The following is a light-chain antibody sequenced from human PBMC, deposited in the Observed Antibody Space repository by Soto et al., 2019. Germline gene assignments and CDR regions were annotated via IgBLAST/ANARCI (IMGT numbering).Light chain of an antibody. V-gene: IGKV3-15*01. CDR1: QSVRSN. J-gene: IGKJ1*01. CDR3: QQYNNWPRT. CDR2: GAS. Sequence: EILMTQSPGTLSVSPGEEATLSCRASQSVRSNVAWYQQKPGQAPRLLIYGASTRATGVPARFSGSGSGTEFTLTISSLQSEDFAVYHCQQYNNWPRTFGQGTKV.